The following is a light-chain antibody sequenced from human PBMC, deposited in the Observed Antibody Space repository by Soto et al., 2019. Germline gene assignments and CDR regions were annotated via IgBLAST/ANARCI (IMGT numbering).Light chain of an antibody. CDR1: QSVNIN. CDR3: QQYKDWPPLT. J-gene: IGKJ4*01. Sequence: EIAMTQSPVTLSASPGERVTLSCRASQSVNINLAWYQQRPGQAHRVLIYGASNRAYGIPDRFSGSGSGTDFTLTISSLEPDDFALYYCQQYKDWPPLTFGGGTRVEIK. CDR2: GAS. V-gene: IGKV3D-15*01.